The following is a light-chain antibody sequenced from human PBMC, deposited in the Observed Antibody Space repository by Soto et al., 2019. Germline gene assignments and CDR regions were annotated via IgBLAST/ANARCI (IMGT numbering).Light chain of an antibody. J-gene: IGKJ4*01. CDR3: HQWATSPLT. CDR2: DAS. CDR1: QSIARNY. V-gene: IGKV3-20*01. Sequence: EILLTQSPDTLSLSPGERATLSCRASQSIARNYLAWYQHKPGQAPRLLIYDASNRATGIPDRFSGSGSGTDFTLTISRLEPEDFAVYVCHQWATSPLTFGGGTKVEIK.